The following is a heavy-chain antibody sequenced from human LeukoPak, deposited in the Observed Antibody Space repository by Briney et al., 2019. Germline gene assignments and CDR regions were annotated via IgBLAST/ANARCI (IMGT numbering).Heavy chain of an antibody. J-gene: IGHJ5*02. CDR3: ARAILDYYGSGSYEGWFDP. CDR2: ISAYNGNT. Sequence: ASVKVSCKASGYTFTSYGISWVRQAPGQGLEWMGWISAYNGNTNYAQKLQGRVTMTTDTSTSTAYMELSSLRSEDTAVYYCARAILDYYGSGSYEGWFDPWGQGTLVTVSS. V-gene: IGHV1-18*01. CDR1: GYTFTSYG. D-gene: IGHD3-10*01.